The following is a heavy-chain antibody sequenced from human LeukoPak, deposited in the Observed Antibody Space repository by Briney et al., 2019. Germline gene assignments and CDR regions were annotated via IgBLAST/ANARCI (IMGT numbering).Heavy chain of an antibody. CDR1: GGSFSGYY. CDR2: IYYSGST. V-gene: IGHV4-59*01. J-gene: IGHJ3*02. Sequence: SETLSLTCAVYGGSFSGYYWSWIRQPPGKGLEWIGYIYYSGSTNYNPSLKSRVTISVDTSKNQFSLKLSSVTAADTAVYYCARGEMATIEDAFDIWGQGTMVTVSS. D-gene: IGHD5-24*01. CDR3: ARGEMATIEDAFDI.